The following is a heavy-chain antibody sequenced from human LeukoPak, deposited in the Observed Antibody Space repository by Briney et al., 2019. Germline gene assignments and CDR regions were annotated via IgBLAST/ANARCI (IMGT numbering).Heavy chain of an antibody. CDR3: AAGSAFDY. CDR2: ISSSGSTI. Sequence: LTGGSLRLSCAASGFTFSSYEMNWVRQAPGKGLEWVSYISSSGSTIYYADSVKGRFTISRDNSKNTLYLQMGSLRAEDMAVYYCAAGSAFDYWGQGTLVTVSS. CDR1: GFTFSSYE. D-gene: IGHD2-15*01. V-gene: IGHV3-48*03. J-gene: IGHJ4*02.